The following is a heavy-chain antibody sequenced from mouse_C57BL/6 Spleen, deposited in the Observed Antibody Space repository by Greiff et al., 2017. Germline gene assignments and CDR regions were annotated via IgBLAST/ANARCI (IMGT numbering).Heavy chain of an antibody. Sequence: VQLQQPGAELVMPGASVKLSCKASGYTFTSYWMHWVKQRPGQGLEWIGEIDPSDSYTNYNQKFKGKSTLTVDKSSSTAYMQLSSLTSEDSAVYYCARWSNYDLYAMDYWGQGTSVTVSS. V-gene: IGHV1-69*01. CDR1: GYTFTSYW. D-gene: IGHD2-5*01. J-gene: IGHJ4*01. CDR3: ARWSNYDLYAMDY. CDR2: IDPSDSYT.